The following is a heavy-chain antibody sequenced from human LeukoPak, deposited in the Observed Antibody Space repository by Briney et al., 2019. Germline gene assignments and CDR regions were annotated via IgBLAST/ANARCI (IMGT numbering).Heavy chain of an antibody. V-gene: IGHV4-39*07. CDR3: ARGGEVVPAAYFDY. D-gene: IGHD2-2*01. Sequence: SETLSLTCSVSGGSISRSSYYWGWIRQPPGKGLEWIGSLYNTETTYYNPSLKSRVTISVDTSKNQFSLKLSSVTAADTAVYYCARGGEVVPAAYFDYWGQGTLVTVSS. J-gene: IGHJ4*02. CDR1: GGSISRSSYY. CDR2: LYNTETT.